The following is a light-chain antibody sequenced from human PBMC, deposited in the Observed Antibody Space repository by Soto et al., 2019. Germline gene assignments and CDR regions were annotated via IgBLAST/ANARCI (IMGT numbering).Light chain of an antibody. CDR2: AAS. CDR1: QGISSY. V-gene: IGKV1-9*01. J-gene: IGKJ2*01. CDR3: QQFKSYSYT. Sequence: DIQLTQSPSFLSASVGDRVTITCRASQGISSYLAWYQQKPGKAPKLLIYAASTLQSGVPSRFSGSGSGTDFTLTISCLQPEDFATYYCQQFKSYSYTFGQGTKLEIK.